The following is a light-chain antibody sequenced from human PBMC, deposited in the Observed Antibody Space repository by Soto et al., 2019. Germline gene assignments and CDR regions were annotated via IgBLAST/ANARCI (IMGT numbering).Light chain of an antibody. J-gene: IGKJ5*01. Sequence: DILLTQSPGTLSLSPGERATLSCRASQSVSSSYLAWYQQKPGQAPRLLIYGASSRATGIPDRFSGSGSGTDFTLTISRLEPEDFAVYYCQQYGSSPITLGQGTRLENK. CDR1: QSVSSSY. V-gene: IGKV3-20*01. CDR2: GAS. CDR3: QQYGSSPIT.